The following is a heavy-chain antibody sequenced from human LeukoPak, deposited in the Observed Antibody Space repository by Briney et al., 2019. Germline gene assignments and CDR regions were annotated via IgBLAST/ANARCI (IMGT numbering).Heavy chain of an antibody. D-gene: IGHD4/OR15-4a*01. CDR3: AKGQDANYLPLDL. J-gene: IGHJ2*01. V-gene: IGHV3-23*01. Sequence: GGSLRLSCAASGFNFKYYAMTWVRQAPGKGLEWVSSISGSGDYAYYADSVKGRFTISRDNSKDTLYLQVNSLRAEDVAVFYCAKGQDANYLPLDLWGRGTLVTVSS. CDR1: GFNFKYYA. CDR2: ISGSGDYA.